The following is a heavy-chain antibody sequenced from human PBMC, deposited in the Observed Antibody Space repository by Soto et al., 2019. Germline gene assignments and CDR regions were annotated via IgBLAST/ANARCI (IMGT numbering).Heavy chain of an antibody. CDR1: GFTFSSYW. Sequence: GGSLRLSCAASGFTFSSYWMSWVRQAPGKGLEWVANIKQDGSEKYYVDSVKGRFTISRDNAKNSLYLQMNSLRAEDTAVYYCARDFSGLTGDFDAFDIWGQGTMVTVSS. CDR2: IKQDGSEK. J-gene: IGHJ3*02. V-gene: IGHV3-7*03. D-gene: IGHD7-27*01. CDR3: ARDFSGLTGDFDAFDI.